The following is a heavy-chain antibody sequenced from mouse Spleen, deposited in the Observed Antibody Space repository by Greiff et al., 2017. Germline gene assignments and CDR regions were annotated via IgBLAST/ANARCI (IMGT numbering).Heavy chain of an antibody. V-gene: IGHV1-4*01. D-gene: IGHD4-1*01. CDR2: INPSSGYT. CDR3: ANTGTRYYFDY. J-gene: IGHJ2*01. CDR1: GYTFTSYT. Sequence: QVQLQQSGAELARPGASVKMSCKASGYTFTSYTMHWVKQRPGQGLEWIGYINPSSGYTKYNQKFKDKATLTADKSSSTAYMQLSSLTSEDSAVYYCANTGTRYYFDYWGQGTTLTVSS.